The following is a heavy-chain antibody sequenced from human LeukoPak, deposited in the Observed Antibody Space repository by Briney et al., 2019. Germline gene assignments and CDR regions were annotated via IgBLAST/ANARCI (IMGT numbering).Heavy chain of an antibody. V-gene: IGHV1-69*13. Sequence: SVKVSCKASGGTFSSYAFSWVRQAPGQGLEWMGGIIPIFGTANYAQKFQGRVTITADESTSTAYMELSSLRSEDTAVYYCAIPKPKQLWALYYYYGMDVWGQGTTVTVSS. CDR1: GGTFSSYA. J-gene: IGHJ6*02. CDR2: IIPIFGTA. D-gene: IGHD5-18*01. CDR3: AIPKPKQLWALYYYYGMDV.